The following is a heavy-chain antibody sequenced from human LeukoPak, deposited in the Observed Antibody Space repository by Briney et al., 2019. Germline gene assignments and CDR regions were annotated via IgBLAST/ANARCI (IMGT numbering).Heavy chain of an antibody. J-gene: IGHJ4*02. CDR3: AKGITMVRGVISLDFDY. CDR2: ISYDGNKK. D-gene: IGHD3-10*01. CDR1: GFNFSSSA. V-gene: IGHV3-30-3*01. Sequence: GGSLRLSCAASGFNFSSSAVHWVRQAPGKGLAWVAVISYDGNKKNYADSVKGRFTISRDNSKNTLYLQMNSLRAEDTAVYYCAKGITMVRGVISLDFDYWGQGTLVTVSS.